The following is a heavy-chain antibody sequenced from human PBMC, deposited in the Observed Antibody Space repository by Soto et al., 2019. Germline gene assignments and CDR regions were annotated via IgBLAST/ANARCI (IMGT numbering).Heavy chain of an antibody. CDR1: GYTHTELS. D-gene: IGHD3-10*01. Sequence: ASVKVSCKVSGYTHTELSMHWVRQAPGKGLEWMGGFDPEDGETIYAQKFQGRVTMTEDTSTDTAYMELSSLRSEDTAVYYCATSGRITMVRGVMNDFDYWGQGTLVTVSS. CDR3: ATSGRITMVRGVMNDFDY. V-gene: IGHV1-24*01. CDR2: FDPEDGET. J-gene: IGHJ4*02.